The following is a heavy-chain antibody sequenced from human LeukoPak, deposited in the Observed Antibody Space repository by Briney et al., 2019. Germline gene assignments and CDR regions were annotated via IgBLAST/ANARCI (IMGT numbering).Heavy chain of an antibody. CDR2: ISRSGSTK. CDR3: ARVLRYCSGGNCYSGGLGYMDV. CDR1: GFTFSNAW. V-gene: IGHV3-11*01. J-gene: IGHJ6*03. Sequence: GGSLRLSCAASGFTFSNAWMNWVRQAPGKGLEWVSSISRSGSTKYYADSVKGRFTISRDNAKNSLFLQMNSLRAEDTAVYYCARVLRYCSGGNCYSGGLGYMDVWGKGTTVTISS. D-gene: IGHD2-15*01.